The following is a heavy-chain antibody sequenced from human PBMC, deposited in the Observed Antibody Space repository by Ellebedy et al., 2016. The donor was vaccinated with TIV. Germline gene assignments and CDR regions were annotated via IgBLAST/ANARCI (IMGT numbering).Heavy chain of an antibody. CDR3: ARSVVVTAINYYYYGMDV. Sequence: ASVKVSXXASGGTFSSYAISWVRQAPGQGLEWMGGIIPIFGTANYAQKFQGRVTITADESTSTAYMELSSLRSEDTAVYYCARSVVVTAINYYYYGMDVWGQGTTVTVPS. D-gene: IGHD2-21*02. J-gene: IGHJ6*02. V-gene: IGHV1-69*13. CDR1: GGTFSSYA. CDR2: IIPIFGTA.